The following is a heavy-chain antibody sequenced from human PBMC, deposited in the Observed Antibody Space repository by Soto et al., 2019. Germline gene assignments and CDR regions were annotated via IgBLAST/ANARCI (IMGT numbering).Heavy chain of an antibody. D-gene: IGHD1-1*01. J-gene: IGHJ6*02. CDR3: ARIRTDGAGTYYYNGMDV. V-gene: IGHV2-26*01. CDR1: GFSLSNARMG. Sequence: QVTLKESGPVLVKPTETLTLTCTVSGFSLSNARMGVSWISQPPGQALEWLAHISSNAKRPYSTSLKSRLTIPKATAQSPVLLTVTIMDPVDTATYYCARIRTDGAGTYYYNGMDVWGQGTTGTVSS. CDR2: ISSNAKR.